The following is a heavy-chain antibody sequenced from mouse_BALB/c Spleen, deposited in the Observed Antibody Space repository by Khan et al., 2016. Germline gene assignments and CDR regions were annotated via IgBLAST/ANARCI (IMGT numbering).Heavy chain of an antibody. D-gene: IGHD2-10*02. Sequence: EVQLQESGPGLVKPSQSLSLTCTVTGYSITSDYAWNWIRQFPGNKLEWMGYISYSGSTSYNPSLKSRISITRDTSKNQFFLQLNSVTTEDTATYDCARRRVWPHWYFDVWGAGTTVTVSS. V-gene: IGHV3-2*02. CDR1: GYSITSDYA. CDR3: ARRRVWPHWYFDV. J-gene: IGHJ1*01. CDR2: ISYSGST.